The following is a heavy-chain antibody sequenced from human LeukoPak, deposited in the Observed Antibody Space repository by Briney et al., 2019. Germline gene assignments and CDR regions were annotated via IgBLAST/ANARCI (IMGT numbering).Heavy chain of an antibody. D-gene: IGHD3-3*01. Sequence: ASVKVSCKASGYTFTGYYMHWVRQAPGQGLEWMGWINPNSGGTNYAQKFQGRVTMTRDTSISTAYMELSRLRSDDTAVYYCAREMVYYDFWSGYGHYMDVWGKGTTVTVSS. V-gene: IGHV1-2*02. CDR1: GYTFTGYY. CDR2: INPNSGGT. J-gene: IGHJ6*03. CDR3: AREMVYYDFWSGYGHYMDV.